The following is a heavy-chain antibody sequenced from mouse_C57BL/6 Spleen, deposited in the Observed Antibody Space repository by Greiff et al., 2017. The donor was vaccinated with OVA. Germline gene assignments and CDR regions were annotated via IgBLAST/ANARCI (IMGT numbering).Heavy chain of an antibody. CDR3: ARAELGRRYFDV. Sequence: VKLQQPGAELVKPGASVKMSCKASGYTFTSYWITWVKQRPGQGLEWIGDIYPGSGSTNYNEKFKSKATLTVDTSSSTAYMQLSSLTSEDSAVYDCARAELGRRYFDVWGTGTTVTVSS. V-gene: IGHV1-55*01. CDR2: IYPGSGST. D-gene: IGHD4-1*01. CDR1: GYTFTSYW. J-gene: IGHJ1*03.